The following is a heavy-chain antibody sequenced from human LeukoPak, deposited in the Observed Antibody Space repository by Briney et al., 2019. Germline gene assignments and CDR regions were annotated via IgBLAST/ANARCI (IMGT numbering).Heavy chain of an antibody. V-gene: IGHV1-69*13. J-gene: IGHJ5*02. Sequence: SVKVSCKASGGTFISYAISWVRQAPGQGLEWMGGIIPIFGTANYAQKFQGRVTITADESTSTAYMELSSLRSEDTAVYYCARDHAPGPAASWNWFDPWGQGTLVTVSS. CDR2: IIPIFGTA. CDR1: GGTFISYA. D-gene: IGHD2-2*01. CDR3: ARDHAPGPAASWNWFDP.